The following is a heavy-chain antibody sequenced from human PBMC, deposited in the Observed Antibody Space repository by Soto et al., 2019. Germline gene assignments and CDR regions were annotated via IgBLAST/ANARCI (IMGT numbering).Heavy chain of an antibody. Sequence: PGGSLRLSCVGSGFTFNTYSMNWVRQAPGKGLEWVSSISSSASDITYADSVKGRFTISRDNAKNSLYLQMNSLRAEDTAIYYCARGRAFWSGFRYYDYWGQGTLVTVSS. CDR3: ARGRAFWSGFRYYDY. CDR2: ISSSASDI. V-gene: IGHV3-21*01. CDR1: GFTFNTYS. D-gene: IGHD3-3*01. J-gene: IGHJ4*02.